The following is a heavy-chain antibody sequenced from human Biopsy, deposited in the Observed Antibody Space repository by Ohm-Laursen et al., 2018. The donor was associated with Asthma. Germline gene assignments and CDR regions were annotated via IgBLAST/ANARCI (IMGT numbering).Heavy chain of an antibody. CDR2: IYYIGST. CDR3: ARRGGVRRYFDY. J-gene: IGHJ4*02. V-gene: IGHV4-30-4*01. Sequence: PSQTLSLTCTVSGGSISSGAYYWSWVRQPPGKGLEWIGYIYYIGSTYYNPSLKGRVAISLDTSKNQFSLKLSSVTAADTAVYFCARRGGVRRYFDYWGQGTLVTVSS. D-gene: IGHD3-16*01. CDR1: GGSISSGAYY.